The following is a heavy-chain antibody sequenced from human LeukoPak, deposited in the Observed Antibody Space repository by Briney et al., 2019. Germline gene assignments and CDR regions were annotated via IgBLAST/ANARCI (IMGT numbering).Heavy chain of an antibody. CDR3: ARDMGYCSSTSCYKEHDGVY. CDR1: GGTFSSYA. Sequence: SVTVSCKASGGTFSSYAISWVRQAPGQGLEWMGGIIPIFGTANYAQKFQGRVTITADESTSTAYMELSSLRSEDTAVYYCARDMGYCSSTSCYKEHDGVYWGQGTLVTVSS. J-gene: IGHJ4*02. V-gene: IGHV1-69*13. D-gene: IGHD2-2*02. CDR2: IIPIFGTA.